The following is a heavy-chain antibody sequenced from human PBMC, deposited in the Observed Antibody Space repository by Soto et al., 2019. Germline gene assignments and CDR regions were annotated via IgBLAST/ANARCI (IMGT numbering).Heavy chain of an antibody. CDR3: ARGSWDDVTGHYYLDV. V-gene: IGHV6-1*01. D-gene: IGHD1-1*01. CDR2: TYYRSKWYN. J-gene: IGHJ6*03. CDR1: GDSVSSNSAG. Sequence: QVQLQQSGPGLVKPSQTLSLTCDISGDSVSSNSAGWNWIRQTPSRGLEWLGRTYYRSKWYNNYALSVKSRVTVNPDTAKNQFSLQLNSVTPEDTAVYYCARGSWDDVTGHYYLDVWGKGTTVTLSS.